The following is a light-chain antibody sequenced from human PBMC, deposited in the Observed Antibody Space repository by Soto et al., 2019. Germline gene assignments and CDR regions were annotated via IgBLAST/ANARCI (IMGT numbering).Light chain of an antibody. CDR2: DAS. J-gene: IGKJ5*01. Sequence: DIPLTHSPSFPYGSVGDRVTITCRASQGISRDLAWYQQKPGQAPRLLISDASNGATGIPATFSCSGSGTDFTLTIRSLEPEDFAVYYCQQLAETFGQGTRLEIK. V-gene: IGKV3-11*01. CDR1: QGISRD. CDR3: QQLAET.